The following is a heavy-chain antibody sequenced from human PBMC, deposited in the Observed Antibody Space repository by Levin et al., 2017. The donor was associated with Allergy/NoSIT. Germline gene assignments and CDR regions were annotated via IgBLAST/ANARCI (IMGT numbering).Heavy chain of an antibody. CDR3: ASYCSSTSCVDY. V-gene: IGHV3-21*01. CDR2: ISTGSNYI. D-gene: IGHD2-2*01. J-gene: IGHJ4*02. Sequence: PGGSLRLSCVASGFTFSSYSMNWVRQAPGKGLEWVSSISTGSNYIYYADSVKGRFTISRDNAKNSLYLQMNSLRAEDTAVYYCASYCSSTSCVDYWGQGTLVTVSS. CDR1: GFTFSSYS.